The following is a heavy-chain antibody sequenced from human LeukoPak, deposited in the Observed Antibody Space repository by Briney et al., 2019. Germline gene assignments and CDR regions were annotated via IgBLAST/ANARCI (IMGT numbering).Heavy chain of an antibody. CDR1: GFPFNNYA. D-gene: IGHD1-14*01. J-gene: IGHJ4*02. V-gene: IGHV3-23*01. Sequence: GGSLRLPCAASGFPFNNYAMSWVRQAPGKGLEWVSSINDEGAVTYYADSVKGRFIISRDNAENTLYLQMNSLRAEDTAVYYCARDRGIDYWGQGTLVTVSS. CDR2: INDEGAVT. CDR3: ARDRGIDY.